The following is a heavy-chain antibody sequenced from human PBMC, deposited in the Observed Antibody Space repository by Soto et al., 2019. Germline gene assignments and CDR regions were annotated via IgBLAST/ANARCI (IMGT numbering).Heavy chain of an antibody. CDR1: VYAISSAYY. J-gene: IGHJ5*02. D-gene: IGHD3-22*01. Sequence: SVTLSLTCAVSVYAISSAYYWGCLRHPPGKGLDRIGSIYHGGSTYYNPSLNSRATLSIDMTNNHVSLILNSVTAADTAVYYCTRVGPWVPYYYDSSHYNFENWFDPWGQGTLVTVYS. CDR3: TRVGPWVPYYYDSSHYNFENWFDP. CDR2: IYHGGST. V-gene: IGHV4-38-2*01.